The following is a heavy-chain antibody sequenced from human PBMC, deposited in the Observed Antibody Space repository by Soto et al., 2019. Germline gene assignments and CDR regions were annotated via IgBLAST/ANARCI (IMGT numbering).Heavy chain of an antibody. V-gene: IGHV3-53*01. Sequence: EVQLVESGGGLIQPGGSLRLSCAASGFTVNSNYMTWVRQAPGKGLEWVSIIYSGGSAYYADSVKGRFTISRDNSKNKLYLQMNSLRAEDTAVYYCAAEQSGYFSPGAFDIWGQGTMVTVSS. CDR3: AAEQSGYFSPGAFDI. CDR1: GFTVNSNY. D-gene: IGHD3-3*01. CDR2: IYSGGSA. J-gene: IGHJ3*02.